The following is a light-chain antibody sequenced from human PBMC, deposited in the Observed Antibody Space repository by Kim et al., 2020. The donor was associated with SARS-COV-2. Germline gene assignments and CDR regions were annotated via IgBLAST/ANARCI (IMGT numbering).Light chain of an antibody. CDR2: RDS. Sequence: VSVSPGQTASSAYSGDKLGDKYTWWYQQKPGQSPVLVIYRDSRGTSGIPERFSGCNSGNTATLTISGTQAMDEAGYYCQTWDSSGVFGGGTQLTVL. J-gene: IGLJ2*01. CDR3: QTWDSSGV. V-gene: IGLV3-1*01. CDR1: KLGDKY.